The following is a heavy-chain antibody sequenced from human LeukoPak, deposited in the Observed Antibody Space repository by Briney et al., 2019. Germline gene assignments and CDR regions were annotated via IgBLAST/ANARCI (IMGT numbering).Heavy chain of an antibody. CDR3: ARDESSSSFYYYYYMDV. V-gene: IGHV3-21*01. CDR2: ISSSSSYI. J-gene: IGHJ6*03. D-gene: IGHD6-6*01. Sequence: PGGSLRLSCAASGFTFSSYSMNWVRHAPGKGLEWVSSISSSSSYIYYADSVKGRFTISRDNAKNSLYLQMNSLRAEDTAVYYCARDESSSSFYYYYYMDVWGKGTTVTVSS. CDR1: GFTFSSYS.